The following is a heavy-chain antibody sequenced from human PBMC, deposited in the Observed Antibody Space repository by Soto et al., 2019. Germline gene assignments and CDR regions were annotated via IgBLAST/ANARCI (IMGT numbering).Heavy chain of an antibody. CDR2: IYYSGTT. J-gene: IGHJ4*02. V-gene: IGHV4-39*01. Sequence: PSETLPLTCTVSGDSITSNSYFWAWIRQPPRKGLEWIGSIYYSGTTYYNPSLKSRVTISVDTSKNQFSLKLSSVTAADTAVYYCARQGFGELPYCEFDYWGQGTLVTVSS. CDR1: GDSITSNSYF. D-gene: IGHD3-10*01. CDR3: ARQGFGELPYCEFDY.